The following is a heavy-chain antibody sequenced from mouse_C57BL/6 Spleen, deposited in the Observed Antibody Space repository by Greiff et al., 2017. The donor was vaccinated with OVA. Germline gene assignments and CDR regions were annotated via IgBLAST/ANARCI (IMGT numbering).Heavy chain of an antibody. V-gene: IGHV5-16*01. CDR1: GFTFSDYY. CDR2: INYDGSST. J-gene: IGHJ2*01. CDR3: ARGGDEYYFDD. Sequence: EVKLLESEGGLVKPGSSMKLSCTASGFTFSDYYMAWVRQVPEKGLEWVANINYDGSSTYYLDSLKSRFIISRDNAKNMLYLQMSSLESEDTATDYCARGGDEYYFDDWGQGTTLTVSS. D-gene: IGHD2-13*01.